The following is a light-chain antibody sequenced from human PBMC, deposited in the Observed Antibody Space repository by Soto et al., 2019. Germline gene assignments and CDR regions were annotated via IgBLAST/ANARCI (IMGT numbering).Light chain of an antibody. J-gene: IGKJ1*01. V-gene: IGKV1-5*03. Sequence: DIQMTQSPSTLSGSVGDRVTITCLASQTISSWLAWYQQKPGKAPKLLIYKASTLKSGVPSRFSGSGSGTEFTLTISILQPDDVATYYCQHYNNYSEAFGQGTKVEL. CDR1: QTISSW. CDR2: KAS. CDR3: QHYNNYSEA.